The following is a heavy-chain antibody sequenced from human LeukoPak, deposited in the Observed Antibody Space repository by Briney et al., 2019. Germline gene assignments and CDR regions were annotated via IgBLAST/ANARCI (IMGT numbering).Heavy chain of an antibody. Sequence: GGSLRLSCAASGFTFDDYAMHWVRQAPGKGLEWVSGISWNSGSIGYADSVKGRFTISRDNAKNSLYLQMNSLRAEDTAVYYCARSLGYCSSTSCYEFDYWGQGTLVTVSS. V-gene: IGHV3-9*01. CDR3: ARSLGYCSSTSCYEFDY. D-gene: IGHD2-2*01. CDR2: ISWNSGSI. J-gene: IGHJ4*02. CDR1: GFTFDDYA.